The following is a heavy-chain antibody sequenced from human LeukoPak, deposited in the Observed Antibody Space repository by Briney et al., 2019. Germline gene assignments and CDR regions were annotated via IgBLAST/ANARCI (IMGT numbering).Heavy chain of an antibody. Sequence: HPGGSLRLSCAASGFTLSSHWMSWVRQAPGKGLEWVANIKQDGSEQYYVDSVRGRFTISRDNDKNSLYLQMNSLTAEDTAIYYCARESAGGPDYWGQGTLVSLST. D-gene: IGHD6-19*01. J-gene: IGHJ4*02. CDR3: ARESAGGPDY. CDR1: GFTLSSHW. V-gene: IGHV3-7*05. CDR2: IKQDGSEQ.